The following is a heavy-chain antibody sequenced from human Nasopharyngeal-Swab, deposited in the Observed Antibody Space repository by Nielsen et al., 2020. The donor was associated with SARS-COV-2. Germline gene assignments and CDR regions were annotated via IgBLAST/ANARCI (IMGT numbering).Heavy chain of an antibody. CDR3: ARDVLYIAVPGRFDY. CDR1: GGTFSSYS. J-gene: IGHJ4*02. CDR2: IIPMFGTA. Sequence: SVKVSCKASGGTFSSYSISWVRQAPGQGLEWMGGIIPMFGTANYAQKFQGRVTITADKSTSTAYMELRSLRSDDTAVYFCARDVLYIAVPGRFDYWGQGTLVTVSS. D-gene: IGHD6-19*01. V-gene: IGHV1-69*06.